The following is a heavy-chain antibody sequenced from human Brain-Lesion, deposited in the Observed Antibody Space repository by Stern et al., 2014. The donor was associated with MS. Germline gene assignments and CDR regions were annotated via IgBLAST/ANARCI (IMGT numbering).Heavy chain of an antibody. D-gene: IGHD1-14*01. CDR1: GFTFDDYA. CDR2: ISWNSGTI. Sequence: EVQLVESGGDLVQPGRSLRLSCAAFGFTFDDYAMHWFRQAPGKGREWVAGISWNSGTIGYADSVKGRFTTSRDNAYSSLYLQMNSLRPEDTALYYCARDITGSSAYFAYWGQGTLVTVSS. J-gene: IGHJ4*02. V-gene: IGHV3-9*01. CDR3: ARDITGSSAYFAY.